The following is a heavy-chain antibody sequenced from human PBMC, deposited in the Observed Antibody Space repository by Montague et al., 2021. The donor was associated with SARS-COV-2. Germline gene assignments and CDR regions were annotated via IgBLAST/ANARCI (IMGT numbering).Heavy chain of an antibody. Sequence: SETLSLTCAVHGGSFSGYYWNWIRQPPGKGLEWTGEINHSGSTNYNPSLKSRVTMSVDTSKNQFSLKLSSVIAADTAVYYCARGARQGYGFRLGSFDSWGQGTLVTVSS. D-gene: IGHD3-10*01. CDR1: GGSFSGYY. CDR2: INHSGST. V-gene: IGHV4-34*01. J-gene: IGHJ4*02. CDR3: ARGARQGYGFRLGSFDS.